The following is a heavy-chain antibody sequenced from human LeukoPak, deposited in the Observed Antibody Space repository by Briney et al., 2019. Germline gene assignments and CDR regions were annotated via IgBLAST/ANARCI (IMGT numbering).Heavy chain of an antibody. J-gene: IGHJ6*02. D-gene: IGHD2-15*01. CDR3: ARDSKVVGYCSGGSCYRAQPYYYYGMDV. Sequence: SETLSLTCTVSGGSISSYYWSWIRQPPGKGLEWIGHIYYSGSTNYNPSLKSRVTISVDTSKNQFSLKLSSVTAADTAVYYCARDSKVVGYCSGGSCYRAQPYYYYGMDVWGQGTTVTVSS. CDR1: GGSISSYY. CDR2: IYYSGST. V-gene: IGHV4-59*01.